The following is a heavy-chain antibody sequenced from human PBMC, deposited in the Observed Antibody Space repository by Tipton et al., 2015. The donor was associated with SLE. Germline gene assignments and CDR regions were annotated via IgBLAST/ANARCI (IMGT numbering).Heavy chain of an antibody. V-gene: IGHV4-34*01. J-gene: IGHJ6*03. CDR1: GESFTDYY. D-gene: IGHD3-3*01. CDR2: ISHSGDS. CDR3: ARVTIVGGSCYMDV. Sequence: LRLSCTVYGESFTDYYWSWVRQPPGKGLEWIGEISHSGDSNFNPSLKSRVTISMDTSKKQFSLKLRSVTAVDTAVYFCARVTIVGGSCYMDVWGKGTTVTVSS.